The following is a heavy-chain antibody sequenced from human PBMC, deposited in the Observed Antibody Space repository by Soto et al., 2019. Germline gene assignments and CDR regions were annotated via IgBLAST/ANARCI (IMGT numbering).Heavy chain of an antibody. CDR1: GFTFSTYG. D-gene: IGHD6-6*01. Sequence: QVQLVESGGGVVQPGGSLRLSCAASGFTFSTYGMHWVRQAPGKGLEWVALIWYDGSNKHYGDSVKGRFTISRDNAKNTLYLQMNSLRVEDTAVYYCARGLYSSSSFFYWGQGILVTVSS. V-gene: IGHV3-33*01. CDR3: ARGLYSSSSFFY. CDR2: IWYDGSNK. J-gene: IGHJ4*02.